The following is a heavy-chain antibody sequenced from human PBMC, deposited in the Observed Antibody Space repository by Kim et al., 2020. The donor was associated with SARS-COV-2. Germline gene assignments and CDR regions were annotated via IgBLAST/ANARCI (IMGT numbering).Heavy chain of an antibody. D-gene: IGHD3-22*01. CDR2: IIPISGTT. Sequence: SVKVSCKSSGGTFSSYAISWVRQAPGQGLEWMGGIIPISGTTKYAQKFQGRVTITADESTSTAYMELSSVRSEDTAVYYCARHSSGAAGWFDPWGQGTLVTVSS. V-gene: IGHV1-69*13. CDR1: GGTFSSYA. J-gene: IGHJ5*02. CDR3: ARHSSGAAGWFDP.